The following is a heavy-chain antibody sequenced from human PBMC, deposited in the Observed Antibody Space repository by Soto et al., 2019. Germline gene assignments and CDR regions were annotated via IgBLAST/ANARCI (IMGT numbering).Heavy chain of an antibody. J-gene: IGHJ4*02. CDR2: MNPNSGNT. CDR3: ARTKKGGWYRNQAALLDY. CDR1: GYTFTSYD. D-gene: IGHD2-15*01. V-gene: IGHV1-8*01. Sequence: QVQLVQSGAEVKKPGASVKVSCKASGYTFTSYDINWVRQATGQGLEWMGWMNPNSGNTGYAQKFQGRVTMTRNTSISTAYMELSSLRSEDTAVYYCARTKKGGWYRNQAALLDYWGQGTLVTVSS.